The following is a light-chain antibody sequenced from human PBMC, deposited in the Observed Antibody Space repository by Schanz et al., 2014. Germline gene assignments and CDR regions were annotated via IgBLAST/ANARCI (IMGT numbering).Light chain of an antibody. CDR3: SSYAGSSNLRV. CDR2: EVN. Sequence: QSVLTQPASVSGSPGQSITISCTGTSSDVGSYDLVSWYQHHPGKAPKLMIYEVNKRPSGVPDRFTGSKSGNTASLTVSGLQAEDEADYYCSSYAGSSNLRVFGGGTKLTVL. CDR1: SSDVGSYDL. V-gene: IGLV2-23*02. J-gene: IGLJ3*02.